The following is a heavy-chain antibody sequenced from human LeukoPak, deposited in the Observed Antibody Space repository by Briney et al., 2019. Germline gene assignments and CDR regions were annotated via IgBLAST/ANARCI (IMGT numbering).Heavy chain of an antibody. V-gene: IGHV1-58*01. J-gene: IGHJ6*03. D-gene: IGHD1/OR15-1a*01. Sequence: ASVTVSCKTSGITFISSSVQWVRQVRGQRLEWIGWLVVGSGNTNYAQKFQERVTITRDMSTNTAFMELSSLRSEDTAVYYCVADQELEQDGHYQYMDVWGKGTTVTVSS. CDR3: VADQELEQDGHYQYMDV. CDR1: GITFISSS. CDR2: LVVGSGNT.